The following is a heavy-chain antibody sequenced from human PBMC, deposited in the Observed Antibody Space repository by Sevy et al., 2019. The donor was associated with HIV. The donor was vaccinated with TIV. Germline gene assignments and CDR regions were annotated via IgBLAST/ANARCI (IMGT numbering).Heavy chain of an antibody. V-gene: IGHV3-43*01. D-gene: IGHD3-10*01. CDR3: ARGFGELTNAGGWQPEPNAFDI. CDR2: ISWDGGST. CDR1: GFTFDDYT. J-gene: IGHJ3*02. Sequence: GGSLRLSRAASGFTFDDYTMHWVRQAPGKGLEWVSLISWDGGSTYYADSVKGRFTISRDNSKNSLYLQMNSLRTEDTALYYCARGFGELTNAGGWQPEPNAFDIWGQGTMVTVSS.